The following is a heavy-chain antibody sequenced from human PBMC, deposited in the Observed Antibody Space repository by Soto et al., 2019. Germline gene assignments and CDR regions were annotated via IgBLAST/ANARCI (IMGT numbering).Heavy chain of an antibody. J-gene: IGHJ4*02. Sequence: QVQLQESGPGLVKPSGTLSLTCAVSGGSFSSTNWWTWVRQTPGKGLEWIGEIYHTGSTNYNPSLKSRVXXSXDXXKNQFSLNLSSVTAADTAVYYCAREGTGWKNYFDYWGQGALVTVSS. D-gene: IGHD6-19*01. CDR2: IYHTGST. V-gene: IGHV4-4*02. CDR1: GGSFSSTNW. CDR3: AREGTGWKNYFDY.